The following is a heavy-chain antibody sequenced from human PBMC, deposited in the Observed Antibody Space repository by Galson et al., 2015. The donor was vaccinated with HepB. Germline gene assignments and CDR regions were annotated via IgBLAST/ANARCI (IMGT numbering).Heavy chain of an antibody. D-gene: IGHD5-12*01. Sequence: PALVKPTQTLTLTCTFSGFSLSTSGVGVGWIRQPPGKALEWLALIYWVDDKRYSPSLKSRLTITKDTSKNQVVLTMTNMDPVDTATYYCAHRRGRGGNSGYEYFDYWGQGTLATVSS. CDR2: IYWVDDK. V-gene: IGHV2-5*02. J-gene: IGHJ4*02. CDR1: GFSLSTSGVG. CDR3: AHRRGRGGNSGYEYFDY.